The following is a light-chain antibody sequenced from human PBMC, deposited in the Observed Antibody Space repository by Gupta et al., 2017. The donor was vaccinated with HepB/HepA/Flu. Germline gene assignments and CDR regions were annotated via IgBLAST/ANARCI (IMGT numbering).Light chain of an antibody. CDR3: FSYTTSSTWV. CDR2: DVS. V-gene: IGLV2-14*01. CDR1: SSDVGGFNY. J-gene: IGLJ3*02. Sequence: QAALTQPASVSGSPGQSITISCPGTSSDVGGFNYVSWYQEHPGKAPKVMIYDVSNRPSGVSNRFSGSKSGNTASLTISGLQAEDEADYYCFSYTTSSTWVFGGGTKLTVL.